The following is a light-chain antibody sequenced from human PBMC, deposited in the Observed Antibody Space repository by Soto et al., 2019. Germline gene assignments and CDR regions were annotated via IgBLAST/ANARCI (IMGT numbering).Light chain of an antibody. Sequence: QSALTQPASVSGTPGQWITISCTGTSSDVGSHNLVSWYQQHPGKAHKFMIYEVNKPPSGVSNRFSGSKSGNTASLTISGREAEDEAYYYCCSHVGGSNWTWVFGGGTKLTVL. CDR1: SSDVGSHNL. J-gene: IGLJ3*02. CDR2: EVN. CDR3: CSHVGGSNWTWV. V-gene: IGLV2-23*02.